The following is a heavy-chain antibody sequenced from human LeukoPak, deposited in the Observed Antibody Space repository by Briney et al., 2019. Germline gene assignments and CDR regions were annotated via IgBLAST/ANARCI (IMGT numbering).Heavy chain of an antibody. CDR2: IYPGDSDT. CDR1: GYSFTSYW. Sequence: PGESLKISCKGSGYSFTSYWIGWVRQMPGKGLEWMGIIYPGDSDTRYSPSFQGQVTISADKSISTAYLQWSSLKASDTAMYYCARHVANHYDSSGYNWYFDLWGRGTLVTVSS. V-gene: IGHV5-51*01. J-gene: IGHJ2*01. D-gene: IGHD3-22*01. CDR3: ARHVANHYDSSGYNWYFDL.